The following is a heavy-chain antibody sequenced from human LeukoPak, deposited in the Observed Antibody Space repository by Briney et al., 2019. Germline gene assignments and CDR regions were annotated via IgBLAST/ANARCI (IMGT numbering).Heavy chain of an antibody. J-gene: IGHJ6*02. CDR1: GFTFTSSA. V-gene: IGHV1-58*02. CDR2: IVVGSGNT. CDR3: AASGYSYGQYYYYGMDV. D-gene: IGHD5-18*01. Sequence: SVKVSCKASGFTFTSSAMQRVRQARGQRLEWIGWIVVGSGNTNYAQKFQERVTITRDVSTSTAYMELSSLRSEDTAVYYCAASGYSYGQYYYYGMDVWGQGTTVTVSS.